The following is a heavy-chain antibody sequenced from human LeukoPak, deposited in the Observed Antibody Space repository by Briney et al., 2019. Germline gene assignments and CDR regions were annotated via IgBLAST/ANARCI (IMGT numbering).Heavy chain of an antibody. Sequence: PGGSLRLSCAASGFTFSGYSMNWVRQAPGKGLEWVSSIGSSSSYIYYADSVKGRFTISRDNAKNSLYLQMNSLRAEDTAVYYCARDRCGGSCYEGTDAFDIWGQGTMVTVSS. V-gene: IGHV3-21*01. J-gene: IGHJ3*02. D-gene: IGHD2-15*01. CDR1: GFTFSGYS. CDR2: IGSSSSYI. CDR3: ARDRCGGSCYEGTDAFDI.